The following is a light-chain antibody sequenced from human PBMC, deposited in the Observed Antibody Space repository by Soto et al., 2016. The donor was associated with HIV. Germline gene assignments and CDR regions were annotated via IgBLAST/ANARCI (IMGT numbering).Light chain of an antibody. V-gene: IGLV3-1*01. Sequence: SYELTQPPSVSVSPGQTASITCSGDKLGNKYACWYQQKPGQSPVLVIYQDNKRPSGIPERFSGSNSGHTATLTISGTPAMDEADYYCQAWDSGTALFGGGTKLTVL. CDR1: KLGNKY. CDR3: QAWDSGTAL. J-gene: IGLJ2*01. CDR2: QDN.